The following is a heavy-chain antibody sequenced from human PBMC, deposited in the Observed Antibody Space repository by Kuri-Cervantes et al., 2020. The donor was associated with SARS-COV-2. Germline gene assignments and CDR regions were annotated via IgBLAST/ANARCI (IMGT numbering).Heavy chain of an antibody. V-gene: IGHV3-23*01. CDR1: GFTFSSYA. J-gene: IGHJ4*02. Sequence: GESLKISCAASGFTFSSYAMSWVRQAPGKGLEWVSAISGSGGSTYYADSVKGRFTISRDNSKNTLYLQMNSLRAEDTAVYYCAKDPYDFWSGYYLYYFDYWAREPWSPSPQ. CDR2: ISGSGGST. D-gene: IGHD3-3*01. CDR3: AKDPYDFWSGYYLYYFDY.